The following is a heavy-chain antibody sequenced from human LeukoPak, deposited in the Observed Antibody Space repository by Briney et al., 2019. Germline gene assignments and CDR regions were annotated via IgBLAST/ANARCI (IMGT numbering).Heavy chain of an antibody. D-gene: IGHD4-17*01. CDR2: ISGSGVT. J-gene: IGHJ4*02. V-gene: IGHV3-23*01. CDR3: SDDFGSH. Sequence: PGGSLRLSCAVSGFTFNAYAMSWVRQAPGRGLEWVSVISGSGVTHYADSVKGRFTISRDNAKNSLYLQMNSLRAEDTAVYYCSDDFGSHWGQGTLVTVSS. CDR1: GFTFNAYA.